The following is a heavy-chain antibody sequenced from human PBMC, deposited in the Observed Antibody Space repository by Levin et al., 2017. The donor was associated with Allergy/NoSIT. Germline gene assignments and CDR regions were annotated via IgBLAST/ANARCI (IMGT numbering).Heavy chain of an antibody. D-gene: IGHD6-19*01. J-gene: IGHJ4*02. CDR3: ARESIAVADYLD. V-gene: IGHV4-61*01. CDR2: IYYSGST. CDR1: GGSVSSGSYY. Sequence: PSETLSLTCTVSGGSVSSGSYYWSWIRQPPGKGLEWIGYIYYSGSTNYNPSLKSRVTISVDTSKNQFSLKLSSVTAADTAVYYCARESIAVADYLDWGQGTLVTVSS.